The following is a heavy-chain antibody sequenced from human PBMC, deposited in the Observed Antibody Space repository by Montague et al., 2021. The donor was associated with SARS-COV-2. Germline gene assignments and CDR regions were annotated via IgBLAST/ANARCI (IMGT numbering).Heavy chain of an antibody. CDR1: GGSISSYY. D-gene: IGHD3-9*01. J-gene: IGHJ6*02. Sequence: SETLSLTCTVTGGSISSYYWSWIRQPPGKGLEWIGYIYYSGSTNYNPSLKSRITISLGTSKNQFSLKLSSVTAADTAVYYCARGSYEILRYGMDVWGQGTPVTVS. V-gene: IGHV4-59*13. CDR3: ARGSYEILRYGMDV. CDR2: IYYSGST.